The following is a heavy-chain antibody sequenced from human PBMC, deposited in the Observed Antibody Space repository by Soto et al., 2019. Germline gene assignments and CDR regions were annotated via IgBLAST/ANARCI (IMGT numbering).Heavy chain of an antibody. CDR3: ARRWGRTFDY. CDR1: GGSISSYY. D-gene: IGHD7-27*01. Sequence: PSETLSLTYTVSGGSISSYYWSWIRQPPGKGLEWIGYIYYSGSTNYNPSLKSRVTISVDTSKNQFSLKLSSVTAADTAVYYCARRWGRTFDYWGQGTLVTVS. CDR2: IYYSGST. V-gene: IGHV4-59*08. J-gene: IGHJ4*02.